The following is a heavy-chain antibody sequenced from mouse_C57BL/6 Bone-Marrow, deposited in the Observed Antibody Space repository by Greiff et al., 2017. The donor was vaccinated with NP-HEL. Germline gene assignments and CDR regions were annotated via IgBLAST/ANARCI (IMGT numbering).Heavy chain of an antibody. J-gene: IGHJ3*01. CDR3: ARKAYYGRSYEFAY. Sequence: QVQLQQPGAELVKPGASVKLSCKASGYTFTTYWMQWVKQRPGQGLEWIGEIDPSDSYTNYNQKFKGKATLTVDTSSSTANMQLSSLTSEDFAVYYCARKAYYGRSYEFAYWGQGTLVTVSA. CDR1: GYTFTTYW. D-gene: IGHD1-1*01. V-gene: IGHV1-50*01. CDR2: IDPSDSYT.